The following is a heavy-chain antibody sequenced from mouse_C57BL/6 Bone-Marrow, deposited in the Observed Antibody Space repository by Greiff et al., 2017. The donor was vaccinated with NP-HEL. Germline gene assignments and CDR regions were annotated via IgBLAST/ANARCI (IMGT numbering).Heavy chain of an antibody. CDR3: ARALTTVVATDWYFDV. Sequence: EVQLVESGPELVKPGASVKIPCKASGYTFTDYYMDWVKQSHGKSLEWIGDINPNNGGTIYNQKFKGKATLTVDKSSSTAYMELRSLTSEDTAVYYCARALTTVVATDWYFDVWGTGTTVTVSS. D-gene: IGHD1-1*01. CDR1: GYTFTDYY. V-gene: IGHV1-18*01. CDR2: INPNNGGT. J-gene: IGHJ1*03.